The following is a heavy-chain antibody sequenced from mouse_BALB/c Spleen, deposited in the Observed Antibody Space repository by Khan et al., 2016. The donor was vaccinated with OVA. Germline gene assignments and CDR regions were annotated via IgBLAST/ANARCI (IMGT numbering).Heavy chain of an antibody. Sequence: EVELVESGGDLVKPGGSLKLSCAASGFTFSTYGMSCVLQTPAKRLVWFATVITGGGYTYYPATLKGRFTISRDTSKNTLFLQLSGVKSEDTAMFYCTRRDYYYDSEGFAYWGQGTLVTVSA. D-gene: IGHD1-1*01. CDR3: TRRDYYYDSEGFAY. CDR2: VITGGGYT. J-gene: IGHJ3*01. CDR1: GFTFSTYG. V-gene: IGHV5-6*01.